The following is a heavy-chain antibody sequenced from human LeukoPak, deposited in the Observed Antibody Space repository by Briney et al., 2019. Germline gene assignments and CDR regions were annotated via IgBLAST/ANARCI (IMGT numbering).Heavy chain of an antibody. J-gene: IGHJ4*02. CDR3: ARVGSGCFDY. D-gene: IGHD6-19*01. Sequence: PSETLSLTCTVSSGSISTYYWSWIRQPPGKGLEYIGHISHSGSTNYNPSLNSRVTISVDTSKNQFSLKLSSVTAADTAVYYCARVGSGCFDYWGQGTLVTVSS. CDR1: SGSISTYY. CDR2: ISHSGST. V-gene: IGHV4-59*01.